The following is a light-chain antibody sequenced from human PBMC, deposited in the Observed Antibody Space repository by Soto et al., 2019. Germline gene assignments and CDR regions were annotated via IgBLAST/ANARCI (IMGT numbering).Light chain of an antibody. CDR1: QNVNNR. CDR3: QQYAEGTPIT. J-gene: IGKJ5*01. V-gene: IGKV3-20*01. CDR2: GAS. Sequence: IVWRQSPATLAVSAGEVATLSCRASQNVNNRLAWYQQKAGQAPRLLISGASSRATGIPDRFSGSGSGTDFTLTIIRLESDDFALYSCQQYAEGTPITFGRGTRLEIK.